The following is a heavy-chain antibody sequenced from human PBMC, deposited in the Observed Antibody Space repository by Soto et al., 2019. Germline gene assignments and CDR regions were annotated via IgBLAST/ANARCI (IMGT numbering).Heavy chain of an antibody. J-gene: IGHJ4*02. CDR1: GGSVSDYY. CDR3: ARGRSTGWYGGNGF. D-gene: IGHD6-19*01. Sequence: QVQLQESGPGLVKPSETLSLTCTVSGGSVSDYYWSWIRQFPGKGLEWIGYVHSSGSTTYNPSLNIRVARSIDKPKKQFSLGLSSVTATDTAVYYCARGRSTGWYGGNGFWGQGTLVTVSS. CDR2: VHSSGST. V-gene: IGHV4-59*08.